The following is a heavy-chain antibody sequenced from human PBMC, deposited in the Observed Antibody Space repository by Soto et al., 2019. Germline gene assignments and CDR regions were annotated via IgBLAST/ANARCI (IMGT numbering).Heavy chain of an antibody. Sequence: GASVKVSCKASGYTFTSYYMNWVRQAPGQGLEWLGIINPSGGYTTYAQRFLGRVTMTSDTSTSTVHMELGSLTSEDTAVYYCAREDCTNGVCYTFGYWGQGTLVTVSS. D-gene: IGHD2-8*01. CDR1: GYTFTSYY. CDR2: INPSGGYT. CDR3: AREDCTNGVCYTFGY. J-gene: IGHJ4*02. V-gene: IGHV1-46*01.